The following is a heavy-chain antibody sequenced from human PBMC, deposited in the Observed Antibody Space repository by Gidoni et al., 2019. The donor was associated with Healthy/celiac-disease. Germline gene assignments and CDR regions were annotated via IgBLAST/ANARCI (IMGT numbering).Heavy chain of an antibody. CDR2: IYSGGST. J-gene: IGHJ1*01. Sequence: EVQLVASGGGLVQPGGSLRLSCPASGFTVSSNYMSWVRQAPGKGLEWVSVIYSGGSTYYEDSVKGRFTISRDNSKNTLYLQMNSLRAEDTAVYYCARGERVGEYFQHWGQGTLVTVSS. CDR1: GFTVSSNY. CDR3: ARGERVGEYFQH. V-gene: IGHV3-66*01. D-gene: IGHD1-26*01.